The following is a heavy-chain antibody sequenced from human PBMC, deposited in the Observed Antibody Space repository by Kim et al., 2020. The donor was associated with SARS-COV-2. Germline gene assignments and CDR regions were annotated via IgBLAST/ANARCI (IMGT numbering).Heavy chain of an antibody. CDR3: ARRRRGRSLGSYFDY. V-gene: IGHV4-39*01. D-gene: IGHD3-10*01. CDR2: IYYSGST. J-gene: IGHJ4*02. Sequence: SETLSLTCTVSGGSISSSSYYWGWIRQPPGKGLEWIGSIYYSGSTYYNPSLKSRVTISVDTSKNQFSLKLSSVTAADTAVYYCARRRRGRSLGSYFDYWGQGTLVTVSS. CDR1: GGSISSSSYY.